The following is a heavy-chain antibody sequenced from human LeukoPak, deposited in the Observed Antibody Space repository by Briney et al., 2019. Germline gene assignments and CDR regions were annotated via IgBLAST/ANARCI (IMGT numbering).Heavy chain of an antibody. CDR2: ISSSSSYI. CDR3: AKRGINYYYDSSGYVDY. J-gene: IGHJ4*02. CDR1: GFTFSSYS. Sequence: GGSLRLSCAASGFTFSSYSMNWVRQAPGKGLEWVSSISSSSSYIYYADSVKGRFTISRDNAKNSLYLQMNSLRAEDTAVYYCAKRGINYYYDSSGYVDYWGQGTLVTVSS. D-gene: IGHD3-22*01. V-gene: IGHV3-21*04.